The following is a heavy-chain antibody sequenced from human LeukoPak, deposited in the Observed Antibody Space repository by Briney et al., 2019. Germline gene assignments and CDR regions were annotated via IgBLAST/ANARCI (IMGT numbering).Heavy chain of an antibody. Sequence: PGGSLRLSCAASGFTFSNYDMHWVRQGTGKGLEWVSAIDTAGDTYYQGSVKGRFTISRENAKNSLYLQMNSLRAEDTAVYYCARHVVAVGFDYWGQGTLVTVSS. J-gene: IGHJ4*02. CDR2: IDTAGDT. CDR1: GFTFSNYD. D-gene: IGHD3-22*01. CDR3: ARHVVAVGFDY. V-gene: IGHV3-13*01.